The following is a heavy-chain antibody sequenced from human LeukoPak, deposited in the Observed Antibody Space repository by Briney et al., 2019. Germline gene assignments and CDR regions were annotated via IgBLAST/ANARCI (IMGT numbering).Heavy chain of an antibody. CDR3: ASLRSGDYEGFDY. CDR1: GYTFTCYY. J-gene: IGHJ4*02. V-gene: IGHV1-46*01. Sequence: ASVRVSCKASGYTFTCYYMHWVRQAPGQGLEWMGIINPSGGRTSYAQKFQGRVTMTRDTSTGTVYMELSSLRSEDTAVYYCASLRSGDYEGFDYWGQGTLVTVSS. CDR2: INPSGGRT. D-gene: IGHD2-21*02.